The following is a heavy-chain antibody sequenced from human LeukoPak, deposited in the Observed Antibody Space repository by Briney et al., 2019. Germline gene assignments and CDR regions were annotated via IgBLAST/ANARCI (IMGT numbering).Heavy chain of an antibody. V-gene: IGHV3-11*01. CDR1: GFTFSNYY. Sequence: GGSLRLSCAASGFTFSNYYLSWIRQAPGKGLEWLSYISSSATNIQYADSVRGRFTISRDNAKNSLYLQMNRLRDEDTAVYYCARVDFYYDSSGYVGEYFQHWGQGTLVTVSS. D-gene: IGHD3-22*01. CDR2: ISSSATNI. CDR3: ARVDFYYDSSGYVGEYFQH. J-gene: IGHJ1*01.